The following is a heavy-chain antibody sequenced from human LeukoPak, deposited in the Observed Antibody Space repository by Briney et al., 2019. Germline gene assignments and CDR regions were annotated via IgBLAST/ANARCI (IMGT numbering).Heavy chain of an antibody. V-gene: IGHV1-18*01. D-gene: IGHD3-16*02. CDR2: ISAYNGET. CDR1: GYTFTSYG. J-gene: IGHJ4*02. Sequence: ASVKVSCKASGYTFTSYGISLVRQVRAQGLEWMGLISAYNGETHFAQRLQGRLTLTTDTSTSTAYMEMGSLISDDTAVYFCARDSGSYHSPDYWGQGTLVTVSS. CDR3: ARDSGSYHSPDY.